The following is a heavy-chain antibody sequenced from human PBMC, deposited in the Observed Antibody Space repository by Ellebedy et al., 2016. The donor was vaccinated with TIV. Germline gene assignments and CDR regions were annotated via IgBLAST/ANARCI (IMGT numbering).Heavy chain of an antibody. CDR3: ARGTAYNSGWSGDFDY. J-gene: IGHJ4*02. Sequence: GESLKISCAASGFSFSTYSMKWVRQAPGEGLEWLAVISYDGSNEYYADSVKGRFTIARDDSKNTLYLQMNCLRGEDTAVYYCARGTAYNSGWSGDFDYWGQGTLVTVSS. CDR1: GFSFSTYS. D-gene: IGHD6-19*01. CDR2: ISYDGSNE. V-gene: IGHV3-30*03.